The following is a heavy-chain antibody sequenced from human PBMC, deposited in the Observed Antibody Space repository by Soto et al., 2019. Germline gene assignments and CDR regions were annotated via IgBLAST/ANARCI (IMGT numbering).Heavy chain of an antibody. CDR3: ARGPRGYVYYHGMDV. D-gene: IGHD3-16*01. CDR2: IYTSGTP. Sequence: LSATLSLTCTVSGGSISSYYCSWIRQAAGKGLERIGRIYTSGTPNYNPSLRSRVTMPVNASKNEFYLNLSSVTAADTAVYFCARGPRGYVYYHGMDVWGQGTTVT. CDR1: GGSISSYY. J-gene: IGHJ6*02. V-gene: IGHV4-4*07.